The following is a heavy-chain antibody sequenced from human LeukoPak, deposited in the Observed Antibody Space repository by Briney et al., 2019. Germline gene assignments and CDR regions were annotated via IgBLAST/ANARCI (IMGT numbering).Heavy chain of an antibody. CDR2: IYYSGST. Sequence: PSETLSLTCTVSGDSISRYYWSWIRQPPGKGLEWIGYIYYSGSTNYNPSLKSRVTISVDTSKNQFSLKLSSVTAADTAVYYCARKRAFDIWGQGTMVTVSS. CDR1: GDSISRYY. J-gene: IGHJ3*02. CDR3: ARKRAFDI. V-gene: IGHV4-59*01.